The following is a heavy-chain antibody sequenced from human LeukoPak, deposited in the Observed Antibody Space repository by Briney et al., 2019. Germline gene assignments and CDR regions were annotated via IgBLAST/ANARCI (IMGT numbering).Heavy chain of an antibody. J-gene: IGHJ5*02. CDR2: IYYSGST. CDR3: ARRLGSSSSYNWFDP. D-gene: IGHD6-6*01. CDR1: GGSISSGGYY. Sequence: SETLSLTCTVSGGSISSGGYYWSWIRQHPGKGLEWIGYIYYSGSTYYNPSLKSRVTISVDTSKNQFSLKLSSVTAADTAVYYCARRLGSSSSYNWFDPWGQGTLVTVSS. V-gene: IGHV4-31*03.